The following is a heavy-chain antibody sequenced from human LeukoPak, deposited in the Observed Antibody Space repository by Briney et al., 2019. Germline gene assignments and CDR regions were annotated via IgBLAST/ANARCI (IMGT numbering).Heavy chain of an antibody. CDR3: ARDHSSGWLFDY. Sequence: GASVKVSCKSSGYTFTGYYMYWVRQAPGQGLEWMGIINPSGGSTSYAQKFQGRVTMTRDTSTSTVYMELSSLRSEDTAVYYCARDHSSGWLFDYWGQGTLVTVSS. D-gene: IGHD6-19*01. V-gene: IGHV1-46*01. CDR1: GYTFTGYY. CDR2: INPSGGST. J-gene: IGHJ4*02.